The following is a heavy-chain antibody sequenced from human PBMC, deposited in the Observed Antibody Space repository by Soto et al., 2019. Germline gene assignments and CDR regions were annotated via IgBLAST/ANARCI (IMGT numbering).Heavy chain of an antibody. CDR2: IYHSGST. Sequence: SETLSLTCAVSGGSSSSGGYSWSWIRQPPGKGLEWIGYIYHSGSTYYNPSLKSRVTISVDRSKNQFSLKLSSVTAADTAVYYCARVFMYDSSGYYYFDYWGQGTLVTVSS. CDR1: GGSSSSGGYS. V-gene: IGHV4-30-2*01. J-gene: IGHJ4*02. D-gene: IGHD3-22*01. CDR3: ARVFMYDSSGYYYFDY.